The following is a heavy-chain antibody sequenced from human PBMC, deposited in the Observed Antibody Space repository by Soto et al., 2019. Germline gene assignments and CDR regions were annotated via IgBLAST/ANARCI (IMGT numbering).Heavy chain of an antibody. CDR2: IYATGTT. CDR3: VRDGTKTLRDWFDP. D-gene: IGHD1-1*01. V-gene: IGHV4-4*07. J-gene: IGHJ5*02. Sequence: SETLSLTCTVSGASISGFYWSWIRKSAGKGLEWIGRIYATGTTDYNPSLKSRVMMSVDTSKKQFSLKLKSVTAADTAVYYCVRDGTKTLRDWFDPWGQGISVTVSS. CDR1: GASISGFY.